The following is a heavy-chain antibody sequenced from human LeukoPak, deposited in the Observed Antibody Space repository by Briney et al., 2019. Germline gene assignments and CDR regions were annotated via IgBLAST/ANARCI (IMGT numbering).Heavy chain of an antibody. Sequence: GASVKVSCKASGYTFTSYGISWVRQAPGQGLEWMGWISAYNGNTNYAQKLQGRVTMTTDTSTSTAYMELRSLRSDDTAVYYCARGLISRGHSSSWYVGSLPGYYWGQGTLVTVSS. J-gene: IGHJ4*02. CDR1: GYTFTSYG. CDR2: ISAYNGNT. V-gene: IGHV1-18*01. D-gene: IGHD6-13*01. CDR3: ARGLISRGHSSSWYVGSLPGYY.